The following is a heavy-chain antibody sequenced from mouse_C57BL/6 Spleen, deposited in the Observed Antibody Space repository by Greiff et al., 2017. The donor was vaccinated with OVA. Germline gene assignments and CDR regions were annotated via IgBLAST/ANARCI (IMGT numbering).Heavy chain of an antibody. CDR3: ARGDSSGSSFAY. CDR2: IYPGSGST. D-gene: IGHD3-2*02. Sequence: VQLQQSGAELVKPGASVKMSCKASGYTFTSYWITWVKQRPGQGLEWIGDIYPGSGSTNYNEKFKSKATLTVDTSSSTAYMQLSSLTSEDSAVYYCARGDSSGSSFAYWGQGTLVTVSA. J-gene: IGHJ3*01. CDR1: GYTFTSYW. V-gene: IGHV1-55*01.